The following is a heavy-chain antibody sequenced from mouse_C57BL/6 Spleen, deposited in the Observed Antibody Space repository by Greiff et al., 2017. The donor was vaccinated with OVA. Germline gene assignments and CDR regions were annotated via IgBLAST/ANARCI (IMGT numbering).Heavy chain of an antibody. V-gene: IGHV1-52*01. J-gene: IGHJ4*01. D-gene: IGHD2-4*01. Sequence: QVQLQQPGAELVRPGSSVKLSCKASGYTFTSYWMHWVKQRPIQGLEWIGNIDPSDSETHYNQKFKDKATLTVDKSSSTAYMQLSSLTSEDSAVYYCARGIYYDYDEGGYYAMDYWGQGTSVTVSS. CDR3: ARGIYYDYDEGGYYAMDY. CDR2: IDPSDSET. CDR1: GYTFTSYW.